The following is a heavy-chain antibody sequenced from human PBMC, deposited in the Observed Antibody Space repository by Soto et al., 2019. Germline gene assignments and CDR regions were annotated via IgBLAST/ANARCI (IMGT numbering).Heavy chain of an antibody. CDR1: GGSFNVYY. V-gene: IGHV4-34*01. D-gene: IGHD1-26*01. CDR2: INRSGST. CDR3: ARGPSVGAFFDF. Sequence: QVQLQQWGAGLLKPSETLALTCAVYGGSFNVYYWTWMRQPPGKGLEWIGEINRSGSTNYNPSLKSRVTISIDTSKIPFSLTLSSVTAADTAIYYCARGPSVGAFFDFWGQGSQVTVSP. J-gene: IGHJ4*02.